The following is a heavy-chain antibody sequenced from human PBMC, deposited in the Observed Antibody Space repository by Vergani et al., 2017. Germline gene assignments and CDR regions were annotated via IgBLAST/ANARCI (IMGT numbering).Heavy chain of an antibody. Sequence: QVQLQQWGSGLFTPSETLSLTCAVYDGSFSGYYWGWIRQPPGKGLEWIGQINHSGSTNYNPSLKSRVTILLDTSKNQFSLKLTSVTAADTAVYYCARGGEEWRDTGGHTTYNTWGQGTLVTVSS. J-gene: IGHJ4*02. CDR1: DGSFSGYY. CDR2: INHSGST. D-gene: IGHD2-8*02. CDR3: ARGGEEWRDTGGHTTYNT. V-gene: IGHV4-34*01.